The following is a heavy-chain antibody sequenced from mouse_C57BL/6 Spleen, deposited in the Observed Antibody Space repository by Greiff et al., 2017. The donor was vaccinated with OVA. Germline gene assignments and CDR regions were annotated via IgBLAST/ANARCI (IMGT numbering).Heavy chain of an antibody. CDR2: IRNKANGYTT. CDR3: ARYDGFTGYFDY. J-gene: IGHJ2*01. V-gene: IGHV7-3*01. D-gene: IGHD2-3*01. Sequence: DVKLVESGGGLVQPGGSLSLSCAASGFTFTDYYMSWVRQPPGKALEWLGFIRNKANGYTTEYSASVKGRFTISRDNSQSILYLQMNALRAEDSATYYCARYDGFTGYFDYWGQGTTLTVSS. CDR1: GFTFTDYY.